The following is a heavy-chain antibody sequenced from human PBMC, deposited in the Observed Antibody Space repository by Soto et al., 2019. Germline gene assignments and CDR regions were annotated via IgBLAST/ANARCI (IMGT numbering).Heavy chain of an antibody. V-gene: IGHV4-59*01. Sequence: SETLSLTCTVSGGSISSYYWSWIRQPPGKGLEWIGYIYYSGSTNYNPSLKSRVTISVDTSKNQFSLKLSSVTAADTAVYYCARDLGVRGSAAAGYYYGMDVWGQGTTVTVSS. D-gene: IGHD6-13*01. CDR2: IYYSGST. CDR3: ARDLGVRGSAAAGYYYGMDV. J-gene: IGHJ6*02. CDR1: GGSISSYY.